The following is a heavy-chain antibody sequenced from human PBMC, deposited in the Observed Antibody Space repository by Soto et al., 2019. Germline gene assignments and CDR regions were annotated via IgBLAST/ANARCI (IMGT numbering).Heavy chain of an antibody. CDR2: IYYSGST. CDR3: ARSGYCSGGSCYPYYYYYYGMDV. Sequence: SETLSLTCTASGVSISSYYWSWVRQPPGKGLEWIGYIYYSGSTNYNPYLKSRVTISVDTSKNQFSLKLSSVTAADTAVYYCARSGYCSGGSCYPYYYYYYGMDVWGQGTTVTVSS. V-gene: IGHV4-59*01. J-gene: IGHJ6*02. D-gene: IGHD2-15*01. CDR1: GVSISSYY.